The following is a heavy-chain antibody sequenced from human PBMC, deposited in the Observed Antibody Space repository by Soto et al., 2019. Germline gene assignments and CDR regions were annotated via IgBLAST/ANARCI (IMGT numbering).Heavy chain of an antibody. V-gene: IGHV4-30-4*01. D-gene: IGHD5-12*01. J-gene: IGHJ4*02. CDR3: ARTWLRPPGTFDY. Sequence: PSETLSLTXTVSGGSISSGDYYWSWIRQPPGKGLEWIGYIYYSGSTYYNPSLKSRVTISVDTSKNQFSLKLSSVTAADTAVYYCARTWLRPPGTFDYWGQGTLVTAS. CDR1: GGSISSGDYY. CDR2: IYYSGST.